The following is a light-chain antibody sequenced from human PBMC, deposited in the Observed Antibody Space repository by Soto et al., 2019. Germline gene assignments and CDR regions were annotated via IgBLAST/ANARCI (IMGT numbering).Light chain of an antibody. V-gene: IGLV2-14*01. J-gene: IGLJ3*02. CDR1: SSDVGGYNY. Sequence: QSALTQPASVSGSPGQSITISFTGTSSDVGGYNYVSWYQQHPGKAPKLMIYEVSNRPSGVSNRFSGYKSGNTASLTISGLQAEDEADYYCGSYTSSSTLVFGGGTKRTVL. CDR3: GSYTSSSTLV. CDR2: EVS.